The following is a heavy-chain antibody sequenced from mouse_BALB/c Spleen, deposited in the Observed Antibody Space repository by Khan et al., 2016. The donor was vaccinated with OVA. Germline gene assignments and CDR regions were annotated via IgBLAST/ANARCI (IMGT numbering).Heavy chain of an antibody. CDR1: GYSITSGYS. V-gene: IGHV3-1*02. J-gene: IGHJ1*01. Sequence: EVQLQESGPDLVKPSQSLSLTCTVTGYSITSGYSWHCIRQFPGNKLEWMGYIHYSGTTNYNPSLKSRISITRDTSNNQFFLQLNSVTTEDKATYYCARSGTTVVAYWYFDVWGAGTTVTVSS. CDR2: IHYSGTT. D-gene: IGHD1-1*01. CDR3: ARSGTTVVAYWYFDV.